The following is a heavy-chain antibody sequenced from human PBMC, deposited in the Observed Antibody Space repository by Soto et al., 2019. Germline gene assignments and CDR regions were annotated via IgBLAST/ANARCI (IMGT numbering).Heavy chain of an antibody. J-gene: IGHJ2*01. D-gene: IGHD3-16*01. V-gene: IGHV3-11*01. CDR1: CFTFGDFY. CDR2: ISSSGSPI. CDR3: ARDGGQPPATWHFDL. Sequence: VGALELSCASSCFTFGDFYMGVSRQGPGKGLEWVSFISSSGSPIYYADSVKGRFTISRDNAENSLYLEMSSLRAEDTAIYYCARDGGQPPATWHFDLWGRGTLVTVSS.